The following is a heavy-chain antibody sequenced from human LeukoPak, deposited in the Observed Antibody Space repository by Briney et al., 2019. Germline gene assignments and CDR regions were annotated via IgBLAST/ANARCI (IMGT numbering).Heavy chain of an antibody. Sequence: ASVKVSCKASGYTFTSYDTNWVRQATGQGLEWMGWMNPNSGNTGYAQKFQGRVTMTRNTSISTAYMELSSLRSEDTAVYYCARAFSYDYVWGSYRSHEHLPDYWGQGTLVTVSS. CDR1: GYTFTSYD. J-gene: IGHJ4*02. CDR3: ARAFSYDYVWGSYRSHEHLPDY. V-gene: IGHV1-8*01. CDR2: MNPNSGNT. D-gene: IGHD3-16*02.